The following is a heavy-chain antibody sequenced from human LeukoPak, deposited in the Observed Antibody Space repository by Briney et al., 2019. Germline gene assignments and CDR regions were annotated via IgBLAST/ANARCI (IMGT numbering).Heavy chain of an antibody. J-gene: IGHJ4*02. CDR3: ARVNKLYYYDSSGYPDY. Sequence: SETLSLTCTVSGGSISSSSYYWGWIRQPPGKGLEWIGSIYYSGSTYYNPSLKSRVTISVDTSKNQFSLKLSSVTAADTAVYYCARVNKLYYYDSSGYPDYWGQGTLVTVSS. D-gene: IGHD3-22*01. CDR1: GGSISSSSYY. CDR2: IYYSGST. V-gene: IGHV4-39*07.